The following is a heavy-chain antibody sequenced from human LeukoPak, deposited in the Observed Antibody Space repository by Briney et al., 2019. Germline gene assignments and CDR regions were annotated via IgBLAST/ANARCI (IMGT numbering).Heavy chain of an antibody. V-gene: IGHV7-4-1*02. CDR2: INTNTGNP. D-gene: IGHD6-13*01. CDR3: ARERFAVGAGSIAAAGRFGY. J-gene: IGHJ4*02. CDR1: GYTFTSYA. Sequence: ASVKVSCKASGYTFTSYAMNWVRQAPGQGLEWMGWINTNTGNPTYAQGFTGWVVLSSDTSLSTAYLQISSLKAEDTAVYYCARERFAVGAGSIAAAGRFGYWGQGTLVTVSS.